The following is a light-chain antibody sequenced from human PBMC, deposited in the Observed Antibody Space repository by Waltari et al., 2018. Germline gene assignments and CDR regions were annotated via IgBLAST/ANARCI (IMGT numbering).Light chain of an antibody. J-gene: IGKJ5*01. V-gene: IGKV3-20*01. CDR1: QSVSTSY. CDR2: GAS. Sequence: IVLPQSPGPLSLSPGARATLSCRASQSVSTSYLAWYQQKPGQAPRLLIYGASSRATGIPDRFSGSGSGTDFTLTISSLEPEDFAVYYCQQYGSSITFGQGTRLEIK. CDR3: QQYGSSIT.